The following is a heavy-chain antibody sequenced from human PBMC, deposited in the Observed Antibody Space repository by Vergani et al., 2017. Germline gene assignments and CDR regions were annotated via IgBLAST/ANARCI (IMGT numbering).Heavy chain of an antibody. V-gene: IGHV1-69*04. Sequence: QVQLVQSGAEVKKPGSSVKVSCKASGGTFSSYAISWVRQAPGQGLKWMGRIIPILGIANYAQKFQGRVTITADKSTSTAYMELSSLRSEDTAVYYCAGDRVVVTASSYYYYGMDVWGQGTTVTVSS. CDR3: AGDRVVVTASSYYYYGMDV. D-gene: IGHD2-21*02. CDR2: IIPILGIA. J-gene: IGHJ6*02. CDR1: GGTFSSYA.